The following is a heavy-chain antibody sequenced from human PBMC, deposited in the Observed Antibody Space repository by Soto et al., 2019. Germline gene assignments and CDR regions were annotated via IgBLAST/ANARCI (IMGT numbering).Heavy chain of an antibody. CDR1: GGTFSSYT. CDR2: IIPILGIA. V-gene: IGHV1-69*02. J-gene: IGHJ4*02. Sequence: QVQLVQSGAEVKKPGSSVKVSCKASGGTFSSYTISWVRQAPGQGLEWMGRIIPILGIANYAQKFQGRVAITAYNSTSTAYMELSSLRFEDTAVYYCARTGGRWLQFPFDYWGQGTLVTVSS. CDR3: ARTGGRWLQFPFDY. D-gene: IGHD5-12*01.